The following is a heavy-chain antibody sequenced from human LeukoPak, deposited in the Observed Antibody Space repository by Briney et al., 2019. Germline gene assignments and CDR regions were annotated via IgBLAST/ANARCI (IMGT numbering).Heavy chain of an antibody. J-gene: IGHJ3*02. D-gene: IGHD3-10*01. V-gene: IGHV4-59*01. CDR3: ARDTMVNYGLDI. Sequence: NPSETLSLTCTVSGASISSSYWSWIRQPPGKGLEWIGYIYYGGNTNHNPSLKSRVTMSVNTSKNQFSLKLSSVTAADTAVYYCARDTMVNYGLDIWGQGTMVTVSS. CDR1: GASISSSY. CDR2: IYYGGNT.